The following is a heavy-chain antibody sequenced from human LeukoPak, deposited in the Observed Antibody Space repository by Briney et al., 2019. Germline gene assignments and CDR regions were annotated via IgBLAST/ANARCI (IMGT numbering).Heavy chain of an antibody. CDR2: ISSSSSYI. J-gene: IGHJ4*02. V-gene: IGHV3-21*01. CDR3: ARITGTTEGY. Sequence: GGSLRLSCAASGFTFSSYSMNWVRQAPGKGLEWVSSISSSSSYIYYADSVKGRFTISRDNAKNSLYLRMNSLRAEDTAVYYRARITGTTEGYWGQGTLVTVSS. D-gene: IGHD1-20*01. CDR1: GFTFSSYS.